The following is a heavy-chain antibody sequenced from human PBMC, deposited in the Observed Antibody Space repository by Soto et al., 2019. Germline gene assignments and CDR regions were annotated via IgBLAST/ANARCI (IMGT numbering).Heavy chain of an antibody. CDR1: GFSLTSPGMC. CDR2: IERDDDDK. CDR3: AHRPSGWYLFDY. J-gene: IGHJ4*02. Sequence: SGPTLVNPTETLTLTCTFSGFSLTSPGMCVSWIRQSPGKALEWLALIERDDDDKYYSTSLKTRLTISKDTRKNQVVLTMTIMDPVDTATYYCAHRPSGWYLFDYWGQGTLVTVSS. D-gene: IGHD6-19*01. V-gene: IGHV2-70*12.